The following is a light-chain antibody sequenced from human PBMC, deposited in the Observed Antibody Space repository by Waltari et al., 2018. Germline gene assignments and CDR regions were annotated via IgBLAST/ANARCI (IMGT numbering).Light chain of an antibody. CDR3: QHRDNWLFT. J-gene: IGKJ3*01. V-gene: IGKV1-5*03. CDR2: KAS. CDR1: QSISTW. Sequence: DIQMTQSPSTLSASVGDRLSITCRASQSISTWLAWYQQKPGKAPKLLIYKASTLESGVPSRFSGSGSGTEFTLTISHLEPEDFAFYFCQHRDNWLFTFGPGTKVEIK.